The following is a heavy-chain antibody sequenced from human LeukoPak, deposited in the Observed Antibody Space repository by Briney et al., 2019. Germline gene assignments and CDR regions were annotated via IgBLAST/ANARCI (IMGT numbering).Heavy chain of an antibody. J-gene: IGHJ4*02. V-gene: IGHV3-21*01. CDR1: GFTFSSYA. CDR3: ARDSGGDKRWLQPYYFDY. CDR2: ISSSSSYI. D-gene: IGHD5-24*01. Sequence: GGSLRLSCAASGFTFSSYAMSWVRQAPGKGLEWVSSISSSSSYIYYADSVKGRFTISRDNAKNSLYLQMNSLRAEDTAVYYCARDSGGDKRWLQPYYFDYWGQGTLVTVSS.